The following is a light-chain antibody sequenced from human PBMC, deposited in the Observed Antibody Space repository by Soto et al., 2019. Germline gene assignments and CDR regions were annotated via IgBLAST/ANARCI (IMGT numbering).Light chain of an antibody. Sequence: DIQMTQSPSTLSASVGDRVTITCRASQSINHWLAWYQQKPGKAPKLFIFKASTLEIGVPSRFSGSGSGTEFTLSISSLQPDDFATYFCQQYESFPRTFGQGTKVEMK. J-gene: IGKJ1*01. CDR3: QQYESFPRT. CDR1: QSINHW. V-gene: IGKV1-5*03. CDR2: KAS.